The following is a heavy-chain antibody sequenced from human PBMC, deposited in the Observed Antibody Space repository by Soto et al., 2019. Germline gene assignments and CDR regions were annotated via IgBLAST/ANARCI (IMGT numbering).Heavy chain of an antibody. Sequence: QVQLQESGPGLVKPSETLSLTYTVSGGSISSYYWSWIRQPPGKGLEWIGYIHYSGSTNYKPSLKSRVTISIDTSKTKFSLKLSSVTAADTDVYYCARRYGGTLDCWSQGTLGKVSS. CDR1: GGSISSYY. CDR2: IHYSGST. D-gene: IGHD4-17*01. V-gene: IGHV4-59*08. J-gene: IGHJ4*02. CDR3: ARRYGGTLDC.